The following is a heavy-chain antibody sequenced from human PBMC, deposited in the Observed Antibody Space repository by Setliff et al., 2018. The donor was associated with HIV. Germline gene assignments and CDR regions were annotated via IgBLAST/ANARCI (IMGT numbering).Heavy chain of an antibody. Sequence: GGSMRLSCAASGFSFSSYGMHWVRQAPGKGLEWVAVIWYDGSNKYYADSVKGRFTISRDNSKNTLYLQMNSLRAEDTAVYYCAKAVAQQFVSFFDHWGQGTLVTVSS. D-gene: IGHD6-6*01. CDR1: GFSFSSYG. J-gene: IGHJ4*02. V-gene: IGHV3-33*06. CDR2: IWYDGSNK. CDR3: AKAVAQQFVSFFDH.